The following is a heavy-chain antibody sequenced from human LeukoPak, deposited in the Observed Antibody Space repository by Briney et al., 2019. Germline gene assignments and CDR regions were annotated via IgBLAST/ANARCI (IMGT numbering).Heavy chain of an antibody. CDR3: ATHYYGSGSYYNTY. CDR1: GFTFSSYG. CDR2: IRYDGRNK. Sequence: GGSLRLSCAASGFTFSSYGMHWVRQAPGKGLEWVAFIRYDGRNKYYADSVKGRFTISRDNSKNTLYLQMNSLRAEDTAVYYCATHYYGSGSYYNTYWGQGTLVTVSS. D-gene: IGHD3-10*01. J-gene: IGHJ4*02. V-gene: IGHV3-30*02.